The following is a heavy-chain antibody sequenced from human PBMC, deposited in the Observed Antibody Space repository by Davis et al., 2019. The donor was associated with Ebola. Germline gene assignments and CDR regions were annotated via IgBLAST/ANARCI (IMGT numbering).Heavy chain of an antibody. CDR3: ASEGGRYYDSGGYVFDI. Sequence: ASVKVSCQASGYRFTSYYMHWVRQAPGQGLEWMGIINPITGGTSYAQNFQVRVNMTRDTSTSTVYMELSSLRSEDTAVYYCASEGGRYYDSGGYVFDIWGQGTMVKVSS. V-gene: IGHV1-46*01. CDR2: INPITGGT. D-gene: IGHD3-22*01. CDR1: GYRFTSYY. J-gene: IGHJ3*02.